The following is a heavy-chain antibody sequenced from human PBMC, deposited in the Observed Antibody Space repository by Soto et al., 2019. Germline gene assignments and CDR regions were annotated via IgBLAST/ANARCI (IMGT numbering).Heavy chain of an antibody. D-gene: IGHD3-10*01. J-gene: IGHJ4*02. V-gene: IGHV3-30-3*01. CDR3: ARDGRTGTTLPYGGLDQ. CDR2: ISYDGSNK. Sequence: QVQLMESGGGVVQPGRSLRLSCAASGFNFRSYAIHWVRQAPGKGLEWVAIISYDGSNKFYTDSVKGRFTISRDNSNNTLHLQMNRLRSEDTAVYYCARDGRTGTTLPYGGLDQWGQGTLVTVSS. CDR1: GFNFRSYA.